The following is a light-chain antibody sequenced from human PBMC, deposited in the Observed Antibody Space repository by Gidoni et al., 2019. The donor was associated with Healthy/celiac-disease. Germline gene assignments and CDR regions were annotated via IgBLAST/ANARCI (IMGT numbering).Light chain of an antibody. V-gene: IGKV1-13*02. CDR3: HHSNSYPQT. CDR2: QSS. J-gene: IGKJ1*01. Sequence: IQLTQSPSSLSASLGDRVTITCRASQSSNSALAWYQQKPGKAPDLLIYQSSTLESGVPSRFSGSGAGTDFTLTISSLQPEDFATYYCHHSNSYPQTFGQGTKVEIK. CDR1: QSSNSA.